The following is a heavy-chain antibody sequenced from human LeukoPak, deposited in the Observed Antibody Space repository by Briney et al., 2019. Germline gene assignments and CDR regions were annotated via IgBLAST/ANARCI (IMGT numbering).Heavy chain of an antibody. Sequence: ASVKVSCKASGYTFTSYGISWVRQAPGQGLEWMGWISAYNGNTNYAQKLQGRVTMTTDTSTSTAYMELRSLRSDDTAVYYCARDLASHLEWLLYGGEYYFDYWGQGTLVTVSS. J-gene: IGHJ4*02. D-gene: IGHD3-3*01. CDR3: ARDLASHLEWLLYGGEYYFDY. V-gene: IGHV1-18*01. CDR2: ISAYNGNT. CDR1: GYTFTSYG.